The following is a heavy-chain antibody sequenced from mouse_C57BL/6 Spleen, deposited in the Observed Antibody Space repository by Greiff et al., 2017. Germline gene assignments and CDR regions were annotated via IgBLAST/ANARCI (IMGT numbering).Heavy chain of an antibody. J-gene: IGHJ3*01. CDR1: GYTFTSYD. CDR2: IYPRDGST. D-gene: IGHD1-1*01. V-gene: IGHV1-85*01. CDR3: ARERVITTVVPFAY. Sequence: VQLQQSGPELVKPGASVKLSCKASGYTFTSYDINWVKQRPGQGLEWIGWIYPRDGSTKYNEKFKGKATLTVDTSSSTAYMELHSLTSEDLAVYYGARERVITTVVPFAYWGQGTLVTVAA.